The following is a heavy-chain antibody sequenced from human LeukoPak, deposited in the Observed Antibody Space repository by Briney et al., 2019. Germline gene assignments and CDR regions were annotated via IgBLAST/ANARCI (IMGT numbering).Heavy chain of an antibody. D-gene: IGHD2-21*02. Sequence: ASVKVSCKASGYTFTKSGISWVRQAPGQGPEWMGWISTNKGNANYAHKFQGRVTLTTETSTSTAYMELRSLTSDDTAIYYCANRIDCDGQYPYFNYWGQGTLVTVSS. CDR1: GYTFTKSG. V-gene: IGHV1-18*01. CDR2: ISTNKGNA. J-gene: IGHJ4*02. CDR3: ANRIDCDGQYPYFNY.